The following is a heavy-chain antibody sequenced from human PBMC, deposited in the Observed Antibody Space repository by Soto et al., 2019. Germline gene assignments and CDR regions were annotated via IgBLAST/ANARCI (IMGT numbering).Heavy chain of an antibody. CDR2: ISNSGRT. V-gene: IGHV4-31*02. J-gene: IGHJ5*02. Sequence: WTWIRQHPGKGLEWIGYISNSGRTYCNPSLKSRLTISLDASENQFSLELTSVTAADTAIYYCARARQYYDCELDPWGQGTLVTVSS. CDR3: ARARQYYDCELDP. D-gene: IGHD3-22*01.